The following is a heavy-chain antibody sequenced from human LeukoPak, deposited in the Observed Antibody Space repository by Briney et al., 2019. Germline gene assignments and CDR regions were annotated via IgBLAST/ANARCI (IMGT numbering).Heavy chain of an antibody. CDR2: IYHSGST. D-gene: IGHD7-27*01. Sequence: SETLSLTCTVSGGSISSGGYYWSWIRQPPGKGLEWIGYIYHSGSTYYNPSLKSRVTISVDRSKNQFSLKLSSVTAADTAVYYCARVSLGMSAFDIWGQGTMVTVSS. CDR3: ARVSLGMSAFDI. V-gene: IGHV4-30-2*01. CDR1: GGSISSGGYY. J-gene: IGHJ3*02.